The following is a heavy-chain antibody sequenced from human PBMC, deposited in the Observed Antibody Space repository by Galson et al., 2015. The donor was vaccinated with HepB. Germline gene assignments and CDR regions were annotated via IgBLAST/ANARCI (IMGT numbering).Heavy chain of an antibody. J-gene: IGHJ4*02. CDR3: ARRYCSSTSCYTHFDY. V-gene: IGHV5-10-1*01. CDR2: IDPSDSYT. CDR1: GYSFTSYW. Sequence: QSGAEVKKPGESLKISCKGSGYSFTSYWLSWVRQMPGKGLEWMGRIDPSDSYTNYSPSFQGHVTISADKSISTAYLQWSSLKASDTAMYYCARRYCSSTSCYTHFDYWGQGTLVTVSS. D-gene: IGHD2-2*02.